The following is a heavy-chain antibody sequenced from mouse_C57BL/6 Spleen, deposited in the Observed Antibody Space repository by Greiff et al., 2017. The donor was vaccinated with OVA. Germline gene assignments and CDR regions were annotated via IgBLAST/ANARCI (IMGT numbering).Heavy chain of an antibody. CDR1: GYTFTSYG. Sequence: QVQLKESGAELARPGASVKLSCKASGYTFTSYGISWVKQRTGQGLEWIGEIYPRSGNTYYNEKFKGKATLTADKSSSTAYMELRSLTSEDSAVYFCARLLLREYFDYWGQGTTLTVSS. J-gene: IGHJ2*01. D-gene: IGHD1-1*01. V-gene: IGHV1-81*01. CDR3: ARLLLREYFDY. CDR2: IYPRSGNT.